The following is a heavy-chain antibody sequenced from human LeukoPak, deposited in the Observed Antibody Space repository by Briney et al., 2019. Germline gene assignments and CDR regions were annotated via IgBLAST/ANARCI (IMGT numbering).Heavy chain of an antibody. V-gene: IGHV4-39*01. Sequence: SETLSLTCTVSGGSVSSNSYYWGWIRQPPGKGLEWPGSIYYSGSTYYNPSLKSRVTISVDTSKNQFSLKLSSVTAADTGVYYCASPSKYSTSSFYYYGMDVWGQGTTVTVSS. CDR1: GGSVSSNSYY. J-gene: IGHJ6*02. CDR2: IYYSGST. D-gene: IGHD6-6*01. CDR3: ASPSKYSTSSFYYYGMDV.